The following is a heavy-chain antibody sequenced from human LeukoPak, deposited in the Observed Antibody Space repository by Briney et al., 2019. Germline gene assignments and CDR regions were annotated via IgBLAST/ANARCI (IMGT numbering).Heavy chain of an antibody. D-gene: IGHD5-18*01. J-gene: IGHJ4*02. Sequence: GGSLTLSCAASGFTFSSYWMHWVRQAPGKGLVWVSGINTDGSTTNYADSVKGRFTISRDNAKNTLYLQMNSLRAEDTAVYYCVALGAYVDTGYWGQGTLVTVSS. CDR2: INTDGSTT. V-gene: IGHV3-74*01. CDR3: VALGAYVDTGY. CDR1: GFTFSSYW.